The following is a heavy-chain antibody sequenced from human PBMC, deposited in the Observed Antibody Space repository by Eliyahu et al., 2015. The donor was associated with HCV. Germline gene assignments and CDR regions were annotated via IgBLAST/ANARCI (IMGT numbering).Heavy chain of an antibody. CDR3: ARGLLKGHSSSWYWYYYYYYGMDV. V-gene: IGHV1-8*01. CDR1: GYTFTSYD. Sequence: QVQLVQSGAEVKKPGASVKVSCKASGYTFTSYDINWVRQATGQGLEWMGWMNPNSGNTGYAQKFQGRVTMTRNTSISTAYMELSSLRSEDTAVYYCARGLLKGHSSSWYWYYYYYYGMDVWGQGTTVTVSS. D-gene: IGHD6-13*01. J-gene: IGHJ6*02. CDR2: MNPNSGNT.